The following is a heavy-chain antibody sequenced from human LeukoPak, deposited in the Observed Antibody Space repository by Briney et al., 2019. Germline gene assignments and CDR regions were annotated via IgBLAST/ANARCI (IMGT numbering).Heavy chain of an antibody. CDR3: ARRLGVTDNDDAFHI. J-gene: IGHJ3*02. CDR2: IFYSGST. V-gene: IGHV4-59*05. CDR1: GGSISSYY. Sequence: SETLSLTCTVSGGSISSYYWSWIRQPPGKGLEWIGSIFYSGSTYYNPSLKSRVTISVDTSKNQFSLKLSSVTAADTAVYYCARRLGVTDNDDAFHIWGLGTMVTVSS. D-gene: IGHD2-8*01.